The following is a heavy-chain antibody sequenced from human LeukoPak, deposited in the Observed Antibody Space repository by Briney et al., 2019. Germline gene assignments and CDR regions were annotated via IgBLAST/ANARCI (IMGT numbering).Heavy chain of an antibody. D-gene: IGHD4-11*01. V-gene: IGHV1-2*02. CDR3: ARGHDYSRIFDY. Sequence: ASVKVSCKAFGYTSTGYYMHGVRQAPGQGLEWMGWINPNSGGTNYAQKFRGRVTMTRDTSISTAYMELSRLRSDDTAVYYCARGHDYSRIFDYWGQGTLVTVSS. J-gene: IGHJ4*02. CDR1: GYTSTGYY. CDR2: INPNSGGT.